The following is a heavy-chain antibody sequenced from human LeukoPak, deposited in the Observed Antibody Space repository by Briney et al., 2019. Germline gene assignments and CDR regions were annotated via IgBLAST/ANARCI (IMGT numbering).Heavy chain of an antibody. J-gene: IGHJ3*02. CDR3: ATVMPYYYDSSGYSPRGAFDI. CDR2: FDPEDGET. Sequence: ASVKVSCKVSGYTLTELSMHWVRQAPGKGLEWMGGFDPEDGETIYAQKFQGRVTMTEDTSTDTAYMELSSLRPEDTAVYYCATVMPYYYDSSGYSPRGAFDIWGQGTMVTVSS. V-gene: IGHV1-24*01. D-gene: IGHD3-22*01. CDR1: GYTLTELS.